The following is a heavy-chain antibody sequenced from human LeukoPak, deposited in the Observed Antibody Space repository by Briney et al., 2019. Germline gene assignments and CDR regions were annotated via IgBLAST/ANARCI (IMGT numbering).Heavy chain of an antibody. V-gene: IGHV3-23*01. CDR1: GFGISCYC. CDR3: ARERAGIWDSFDY. D-gene: IGHD3-10*01. J-gene: IGHJ4*02. Sequence: GASLRLACASSGFGISCYCMSWVRQAPRKGLEWVSVISGSGGSTYSADSAKGRFTISRDNSKNTLYLQMNSLRAEDTAVYYCARERAGIWDSFDYWGQGTLVTVSS. CDR2: ISGSGGST.